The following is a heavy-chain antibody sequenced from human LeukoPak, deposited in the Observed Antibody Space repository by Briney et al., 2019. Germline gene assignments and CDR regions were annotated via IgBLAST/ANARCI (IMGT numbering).Heavy chain of an antibody. V-gene: IGHV3-23*01. D-gene: IGHD3-10*01. CDR1: GFTFSSYA. J-gene: IGHJ4*02. Sequence: GGSLRLSCAASGFTFSSYAMSWVRQAPGKGLEWVSAISGSGGSTYYADSVRGRFTISRDNSKNTLYLQMNSLRAEDTAVYYCAKAGGSGSYYYFDYWGQGTLVTVSS. CDR3: AKAGGSGSYYYFDY. CDR2: ISGSGGST.